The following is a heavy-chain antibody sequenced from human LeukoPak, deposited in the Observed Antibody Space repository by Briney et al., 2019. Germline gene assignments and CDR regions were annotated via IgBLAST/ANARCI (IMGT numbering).Heavy chain of an antibody. CDR2: IKEDGREE. CDR1: GFSFSNYW. V-gene: IGHV3-7*01. CDR3: ARDRPEYYAFWSGSYTGTYYYYMDV. D-gene: IGHD3-3*01. Sequence: GGSLRLSCVASGFSFSNYWMSWVRQAPGKGLEWVANIKEDGREEDYVDSVKGRFTISRDNAKNALFLQMNSLRGEDTAVYYCARDRPEYYAFWSGSYTGTYYYYMDVWGRGTTVTVSS. J-gene: IGHJ6*03.